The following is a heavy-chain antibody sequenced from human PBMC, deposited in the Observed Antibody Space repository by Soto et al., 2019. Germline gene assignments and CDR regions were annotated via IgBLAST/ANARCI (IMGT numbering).Heavy chain of an antibody. V-gene: IGHV3-48*01. Sequence: PGRSLRLSCAASGRTFMCLSINWIRQPTGKGAERVSYIRSSSSTRYYADSKQGRFTYSRDKAKNSLYLQMNSLRAEDTAVYYCAFGEESRYYYYGMDVWGQGTTVTVSS. CDR2: IRSSSSTR. CDR1: GRTFMCLS. D-gene: IGHD3-10*01. J-gene: IGHJ6*02. CDR3: AFGEESRYYYYGMDV.